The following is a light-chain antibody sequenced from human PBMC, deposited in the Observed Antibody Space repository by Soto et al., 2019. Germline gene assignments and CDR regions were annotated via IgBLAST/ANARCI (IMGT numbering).Light chain of an antibody. V-gene: IGKV3-20*01. CDR3: HLYGSSPPWT. CDR2: GAS. CDR1: QSVSSSY. Sequence: EIVLTQSPGTLSLSPGERATLSCRASQSVSSSYLGWYQQKPGQAPRLLIYGASSRATGIPDRFSGSGSGTDFTLTIARLEPEDFAVYYCHLYGSSPPWTFGPGTKVEIK. J-gene: IGKJ1*01.